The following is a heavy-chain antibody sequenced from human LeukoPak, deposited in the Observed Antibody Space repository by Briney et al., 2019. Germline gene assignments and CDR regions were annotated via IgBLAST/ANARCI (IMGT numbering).Heavy chain of an antibody. CDR2: INPNSGGT. D-gene: IGHD2-15*01. CDR3: AGEYCSGGSCRQGFDY. Sequence: EASVKVSCKASGYTFTGYYMHWVRQAPGQGLEWMGWINPNSGGTNYAQKFQGRVTLTRDTSISTAYMELSSLRSDDSAIYYCAGEYCSGGSCRQGFDYWGQGTLVTVSS. CDR1: GYTFTGYY. V-gene: IGHV1-2*02. J-gene: IGHJ4*02.